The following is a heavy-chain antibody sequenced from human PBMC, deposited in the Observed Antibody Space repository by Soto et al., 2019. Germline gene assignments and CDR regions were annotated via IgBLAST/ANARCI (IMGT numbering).Heavy chain of an antibody. J-gene: IGHJ6*02. V-gene: IGHV3-23*01. D-gene: IGHD3-10*01. CDR2: ISGSGGST. CDR3: AKDLSPYGSGSYYNRTYYYYGMDV. CDR1: GFTFSSYA. Sequence: EVQLLESGGGLVQPGGSLRLSCAASGFTFSSYAMSWVRQAPGKGLEWVSAISGSGGSTYYADSVKGWFTISRDNSKNTLYLQMNSLRAEDTAVYYCAKDLSPYGSGSYYNRTYYYYGMDVWGQGTTVTVSS.